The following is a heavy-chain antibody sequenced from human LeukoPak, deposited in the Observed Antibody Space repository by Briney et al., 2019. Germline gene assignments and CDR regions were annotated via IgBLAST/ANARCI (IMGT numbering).Heavy chain of an antibody. CDR1: GFTFSSYW. J-gene: IGHJ6*02. CDR3: ARYGYYPHYYYYGMDV. Sequence: GGSLRLSCAASGFTFSSYWMSWVRQAPGKGLEWVANIKQDGSEKYYVDSVKGRFTISRDNAKNSLYLQMNSLRAEGTAVYYCARYGYYPHYYYYGMDVWGQGTTVTVSS. D-gene: IGHD3-22*01. V-gene: IGHV3-7*01. CDR2: IKQDGSEK.